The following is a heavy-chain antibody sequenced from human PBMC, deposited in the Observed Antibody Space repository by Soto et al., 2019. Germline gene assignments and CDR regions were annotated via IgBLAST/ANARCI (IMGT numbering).Heavy chain of an antibody. V-gene: IGHV4-39*01. CDR3: ATLSGGRQSFDY. CDR2: IYYSGST. J-gene: IGHJ4*02. D-gene: IGHD2-15*01. CDR1: GGSISSSSYY. Sequence: QLQLQESGPGLVKPSETLSLTCTVSGGSISSSSYYWGWIRQPPGKGLEWIGSIYYSGSTYYNPSLKSRVTISVDTSKNQFSLKLSSVTAADTAVYYCATLSGGRQSFDYWGQGTLVTVSS.